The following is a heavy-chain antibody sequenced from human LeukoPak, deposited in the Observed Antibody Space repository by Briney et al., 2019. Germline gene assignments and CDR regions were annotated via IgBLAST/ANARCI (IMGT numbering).Heavy chain of an antibody. CDR2: ISGSGGNT. D-gene: IGHD6-19*01. CDR1: GFPFSNYA. V-gene: IGHV3-23*01. J-gene: IGHJ4*02. Sequence: PGGSLRLSCAASGFPFSNYAVSWVRQAPGKGLEWVSVISGSGGNTYYADSVKGRFTTSRDNSRNTLFLQMSSLRAEDTAVYYCAKDLGGFSNGWYSYYFDYWGQGTLVTVSS. CDR3: AKDLGGFSNGWYSYYFDY.